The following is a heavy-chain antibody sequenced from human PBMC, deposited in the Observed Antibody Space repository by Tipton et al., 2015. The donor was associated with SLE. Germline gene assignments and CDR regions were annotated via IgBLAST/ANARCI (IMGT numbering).Heavy chain of an antibody. CDR1: GGSFSGYY. J-gene: IGHJ5*02. V-gene: IGHV4-34*01. CDR2: IDHSGST. CDR3: ARRGASGSYEFNWFDP. D-gene: IGHD1-26*01. Sequence: TLSLTCAVYGGSFSGYYWSWIGQPPGKGLEWIGEIDHSGSTNYNPSLKSRVTISVDTSKNQFSLKLTSVTAADTAVYYCARRGASGSYEFNWFDPWGQGTLVTVSS.